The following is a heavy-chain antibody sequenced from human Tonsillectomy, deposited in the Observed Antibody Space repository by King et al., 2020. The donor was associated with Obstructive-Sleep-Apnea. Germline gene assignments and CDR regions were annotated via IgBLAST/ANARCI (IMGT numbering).Heavy chain of an antibody. CDR2: ISYDGSNK. J-gene: IGHJ4*02. CDR3: GNNYDILTGYRPLSDLLGY. D-gene: IGHD3-9*01. CDR1: GFTFSSYA. V-gene: IGHV3-30*04. Sequence: VQLVESGGGVVQPGRSLRLSCAASGFTFSSYAMHWVRQAPGKGLEWVAVISYDGSNKYYADSVKGRFTISRDNSKNTLYLQMNSLRAEDTAVYYCGNNYDILTGYRPLSDLLGYWGQGTLVTVSS.